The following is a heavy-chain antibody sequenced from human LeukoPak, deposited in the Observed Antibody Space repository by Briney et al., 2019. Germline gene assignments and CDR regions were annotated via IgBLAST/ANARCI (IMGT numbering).Heavy chain of an antibody. J-gene: IGHJ4*02. CDR2: ISYDGSNK. V-gene: IGHV3-30-3*01. CDR3: ARGDIAVAGTFGTIPDY. Sequence: GRSLRLSCAASGFTFSSYAMHWVRQAPGKGLEWVAVISYDGSNKYYADSVKGRFTISRDNSKNTLYLQMNSLRAEDTAVYYCARGDIAVAGTFGTIPDYWGQGTLVTVSS. CDR1: GFTFSSYA. D-gene: IGHD6-19*01.